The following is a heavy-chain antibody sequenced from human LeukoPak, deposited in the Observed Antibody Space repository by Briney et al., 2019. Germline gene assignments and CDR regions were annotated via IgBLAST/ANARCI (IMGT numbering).Heavy chain of an antibody. D-gene: IGHD2-8*01. CDR2: IYYSEDAYYNPSLSGST. V-gene: IGHV4-59*01. J-gene: IGHJ6*04. Sequence: PSETLSLTCSVSDGSISPYYWSWIRQPPGKGLEWIGYIYYSEDAYYNPSLSGSTNYNPSLKSRVTILLDTSKNQFSLKLSSVTAADTAVYYCARQPHLGYCTLDVWGKGTTVTVSS. CDR1: DGSISPYY. CDR3: ARQPHLGYCTLDV.